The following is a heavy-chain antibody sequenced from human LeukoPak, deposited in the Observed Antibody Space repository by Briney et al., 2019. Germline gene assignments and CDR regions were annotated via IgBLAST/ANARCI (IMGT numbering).Heavy chain of an antibody. J-gene: IGHJ4*02. D-gene: IGHD1-14*01. V-gene: IGHV3-23*01. CDR2: TSASGAST. CDR3: AKDLKREPD. Sequence: GGSLRLSCAASGFTFSSYPMSWVRQAPGKGLEWVSATSASGASTYYADSVKGRFTIPRDNSKNTLYLQMNSLRVEDTAVYYCAKDLKREPDWGQGTLVTVSS. CDR1: GFTFSSYP.